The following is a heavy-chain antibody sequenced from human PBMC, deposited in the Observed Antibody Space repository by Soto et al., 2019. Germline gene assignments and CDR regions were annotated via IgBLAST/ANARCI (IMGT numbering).Heavy chain of an antibody. V-gene: IGHV3-21*06. CDR1: GFTFSSYS. J-gene: IGHJ5*02. D-gene: IGHD5-18*01. CDR3: AREGYSYVPRENWFYP. CDR2: ISSTSAYI. Sequence: EVQLVESGGGLVKPGGSLRLSCEASGFTFSSYSINWVRQAPGRGLEWVSSISSTSAYIYYADSVKARFTISRDNAKNVLYLQINSLTAEETALYYCAREGYSYVPRENWFYPWGQGSLGTVSS.